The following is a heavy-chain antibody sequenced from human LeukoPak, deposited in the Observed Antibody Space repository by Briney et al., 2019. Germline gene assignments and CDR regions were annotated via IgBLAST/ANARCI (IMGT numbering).Heavy chain of an antibody. CDR2: INPSGGST. Sequence: ASVKVSCKASGYTFTSQYVHWVRQAPGRGLEWMGIINPSGGSTRYAQKFQGRVTMTRDTSTSTVYMELKRLRSEDTVVYYCASWFGENDALDIWGQGTMVTVSS. CDR3: ASWFGENDALDI. V-gene: IGHV1-46*01. D-gene: IGHD3-10*01. J-gene: IGHJ3*02. CDR1: GYTFTSQY.